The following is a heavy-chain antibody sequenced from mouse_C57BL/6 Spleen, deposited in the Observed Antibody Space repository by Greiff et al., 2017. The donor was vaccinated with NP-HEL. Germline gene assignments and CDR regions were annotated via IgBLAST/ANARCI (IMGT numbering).Heavy chain of an antibody. CDR3: ARGGMVTTTGGDYAMDY. V-gene: IGHV1-69*01. Sequence: QVQLQQPGAELVMPGASVKLSCKASGYTFTSYWMHWVKQRPGQGLEWIGEIDPSDSYTNYNQKFKGKSTLTVDKSSSTAYMQLSSLTSEDSAVYYCARGGMVTTTGGDYAMDYWGQGTSVTVSS. CDR2: IDPSDSYT. D-gene: IGHD2-2*01. CDR1: GYTFTSYW. J-gene: IGHJ4*01.